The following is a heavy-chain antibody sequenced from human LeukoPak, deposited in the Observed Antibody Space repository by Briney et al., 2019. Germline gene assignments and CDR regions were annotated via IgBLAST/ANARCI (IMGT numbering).Heavy chain of an antibody. D-gene: IGHD3-10*01. CDR3: ARLWALGGDYYYGMDV. Sequence: GESLKISCKGSGYSFTSYWISWVRQMPGKGLEWMGRIDPSDSYTNYSPSFQGHVTISADKSISTAYLQWSSPKASDTAMYYCARLWALGGDYYYGMDVWGKGTTVTVSS. J-gene: IGHJ6*04. CDR2: IDPSDSYT. V-gene: IGHV5-10-1*01. CDR1: GYSFTSYW.